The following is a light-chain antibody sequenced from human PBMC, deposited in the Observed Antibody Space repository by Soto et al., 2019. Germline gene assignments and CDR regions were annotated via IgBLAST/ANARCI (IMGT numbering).Light chain of an antibody. Sequence: QSVLTQPASVSGSPGQSITISYTGTSSDVGASNSVSWYQQHPGKSPKLMIYDVSSRPSGVSNRFSGSKSGNTASLTISGLQAEDEADYYCCSYTSSSTGVFGGGTKLTVL. CDR3: CSYTSSSTGV. CDR1: SSDVGASNS. CDR2: DVS. J-gene: IGLJ3*02. V-gene: IGLV2-14*01.